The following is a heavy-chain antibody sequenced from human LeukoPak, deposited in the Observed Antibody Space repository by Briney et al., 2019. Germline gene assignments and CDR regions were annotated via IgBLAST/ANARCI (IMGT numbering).Heavy chain of an antibody. CDR1: GFTVSSNY. V-gene: IGHV3-23*01. J-gene: IGHJ3*02. Sequence: GGSLRLSCAACGFTVSSNYMSWVRQAPGKGLEWVSAISGSGGSTYYADSVKGRFTISRDNSKNTLYLQMNSLRAEDTAVYYCAKDPFGDENDAFDIWGQGTMVTVSS. D-gene: IGHD3-10*01. CDR2: ISGSGGST. CDR3: AKDPFGDENDAFDI.